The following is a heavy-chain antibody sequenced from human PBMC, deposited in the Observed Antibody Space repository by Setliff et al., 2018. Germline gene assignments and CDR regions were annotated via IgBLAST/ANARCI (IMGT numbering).Heavy chain of an antibody. Sequence: PGGSLRLSCAASGFTFSSYSMNWVRQAPGKGLEWVSSISSSSSYIYYADSVKGRFTISRDNAKNSLYLQMNSLRAEDTAFYYCARGGAWDAHYYDSSGYYYRFDYFYYYMDVWGKGTTVSVSS. V-gene: IGHV3-21*04. CDR3: ARGGAWDAHYYDSSGYYYRFDYFYYYMDV. J-gene: IGHJ6*03. D-gene: IGHD3-22*01. CDR1: GFTFSSYS. CDR2: ISSSSSYI.